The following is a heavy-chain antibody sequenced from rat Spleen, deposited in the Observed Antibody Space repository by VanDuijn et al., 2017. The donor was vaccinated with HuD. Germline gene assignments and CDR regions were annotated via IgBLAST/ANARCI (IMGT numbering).Heavy chain of an antibody. CDR1: GFSLTSYH. CDR2: IWGDGST. Sequence: QVQLKESGPGLVKPSETLSLTCTVSGFSLTSYHVSWVRQPPGKGLEWMGVIWGDGSTAYNSALKSRLSISRDTSKSQVFLKMSSLKTEDTATYYCARVFRATDYWGQGVMVTVSS. J-gene: IGHJ2*01. D-gene: IGHD1-11*01. CDR3: ARVFRATDY. V-gene: IGHV2-32*01.